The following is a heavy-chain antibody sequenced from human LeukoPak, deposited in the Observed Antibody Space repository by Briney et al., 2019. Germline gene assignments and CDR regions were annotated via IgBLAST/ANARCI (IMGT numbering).Heavy chain of an antibody. Sequence: PGGSLRLSCAASGFTFSSYWMSWVRQAPGKGLEWVANIKQDGSEKYYVDSVKGRFTISRDNAKNSLYLQMNSLRAEDTAVYYCARDRSIAAAGTMTYYFDYWGQGTLVTVSS. V-gene: IGHV3-7*04. D-gene: IGHD6-13*01. J-gene: IGHJ4*02. CDR2: IKQDGSEK. CDR1: GFTFSSYW. CDR3: ARDRSIAAAGTMTYYFDY.